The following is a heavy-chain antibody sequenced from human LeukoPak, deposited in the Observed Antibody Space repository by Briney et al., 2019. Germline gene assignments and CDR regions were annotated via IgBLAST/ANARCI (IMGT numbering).Heavy chain of an antibody. D-gene: IGHD3-22*01. CDR2: ISAYNGNT. J-gene: IGHJ4*02. V-gene: IGHV1-18*01. CDR3: ARPYYYDSSGYFGY. Sequence: ASVKVSCKASGYTFTSYDINWVRQATGQGLEWMGWISAYNGNTNYAQKLQGRVTMTTDTSTSTAYMELRSLRSDDTAVYYCARPYYYDSSGYFGYWGQGTLVTVSS. CDR1: GYTFTSYD.